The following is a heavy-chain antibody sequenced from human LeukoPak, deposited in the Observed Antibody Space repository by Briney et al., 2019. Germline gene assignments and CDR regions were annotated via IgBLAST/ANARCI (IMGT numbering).Heavy chain of an antibody. D-gene: IGHD3-22*01. CDR2: INYNGGST. CDR3: ARSSGPDY. CDR1: GFAFNYAW. J-gene: IGHJ4*02. V-gene: IGHV3-20*04. Sequence: GGSLRLSCAASGFAFNYAWVSWVRQAPGKGLEWVSGINYNGGSTGYADSVKGRFTISRDNAKNSLYLQMNSLRAEDTAVYYCARSSGPDYWGQGTLVTVSS.